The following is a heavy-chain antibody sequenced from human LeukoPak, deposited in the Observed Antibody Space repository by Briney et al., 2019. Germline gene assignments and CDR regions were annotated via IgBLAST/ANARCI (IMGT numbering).Heavy chain of an antibody. CDR1: GGSISSGSYY. CDR2: IYTSGST. J-gene: IGHJ3*02. V-gene: IGHV4-61*02. CDR3: ARRLPWIQLSTLSDDAFDI. Sequence: KPSETLSLTCTVSGGSISSGSYYWSWIRQPAGKGLEWIGRIYTSGSTNYNPSLKSRVTISVDTSKNQFSLKLSSVTAAGTAVYYCARRLPWIQLSTLSDDAFDIWGQGTMVTVSS. D-gene: IGHD5-18*01.